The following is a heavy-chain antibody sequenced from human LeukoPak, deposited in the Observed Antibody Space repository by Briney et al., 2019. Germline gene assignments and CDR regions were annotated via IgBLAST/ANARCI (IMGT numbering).Heavy chain of an antibody. D-gene: IGHD3-3*01. CDR1: GGSISSYY. J-gene: IGHJ5*02. Sequence: SETLSLTCTVSGGSISSYYWSWIRQPAGKGLEWIGRIYTSGSTNYNPSPKSRVTISVDTSKNQFSLKLSSVTAADTAVYYCARAEHRAYYDFWSGPRLFDPWGQGTLVTVSS. CDR3: ARAEHRAYYDFWSGPRLFDP. V-gene: IGHV4-4*07. CDR2: IYTSGST.